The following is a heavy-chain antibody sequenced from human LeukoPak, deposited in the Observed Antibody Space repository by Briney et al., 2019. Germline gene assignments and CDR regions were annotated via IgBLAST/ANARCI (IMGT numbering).Heavy chain of an antibody. CDR1: GFTFDDHG. CDR2: VTWNGGST. CDR3: ARDRSYGSFDF. D-gene: IGHD5-18*01. V-gene: IGHV3-20*01. Sequence: SGGSLRLSCAASGFTFDDHGMNWVRQAPGKGLEWVSGVTWNGGSTFYADSVKGRFTISRDNAKNALYLQKNSLTAEDTALYRCARDRSYGSFDFWGQGTLVTVSS. J-gene: IGHJ4*02.